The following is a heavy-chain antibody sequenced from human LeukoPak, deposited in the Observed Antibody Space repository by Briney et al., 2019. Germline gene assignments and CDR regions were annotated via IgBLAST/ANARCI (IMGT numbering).Heavy chain of an antibody. D-gene: IGHD4-17*01. CDR3: ARDQYGDYDFDY. J-gene: IGHJ4*02. CDR1: GGSISSSSYY. Sequence: PSETLSLTCTVSGGSISSSSYYWSWIRQPPGKGLEWIAYIYYSGITNYNPSLKSRVTISVDTSKNQFSLKLSSVTAADTAVYYCARDQYGDYDFDYWGQGTLVTVSS. V-gene: IGHV4-61*01. CDR2: IYYSGIT.